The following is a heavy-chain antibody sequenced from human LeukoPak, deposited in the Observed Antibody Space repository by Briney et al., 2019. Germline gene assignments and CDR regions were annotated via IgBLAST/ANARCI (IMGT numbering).Heavy chain of an antibody. V-gene: IGHV3-23*01. CDR1: GFTFSTYA. D-gene: IGHD3-22*01. CDR2: ISGSGGST. Sequence: GGSLRLSCAASGFTFSTYAMSWVRQAPGKGLEWVSAISGSGGSTYYADSVKGRFTISRDNSKNTLYLQMGSLRAEDTAVYFCARAMMVVANLWGVYDYWGQGTLVTVSS. J-gene: IGHJ4*02. CDR3: ARAMMVVANLWGVYDY.